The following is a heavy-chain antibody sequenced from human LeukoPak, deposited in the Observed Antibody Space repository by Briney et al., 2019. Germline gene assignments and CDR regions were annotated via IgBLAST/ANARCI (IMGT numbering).Heavy chain of an antibody. Sequence: SETLSLTCTVSGGSISSSSYYWGWIRQPPGKGLEWIGSIYTSGSTNYNPSLKSRVTMSVDTSKNQFSLKLSSVTAADTAVYYCARDLGIAAAEDYYYYYMDVWGKGTTVTISS. CDR2: IYTSGST. CDR3: ARDLGIAAAEDYYYYYMDV. CDR1: GGSISSSSYY. V-gene: IGHV4-39*07. D-gene: IGHD6-13*01. J-gene: IGHJ6*03.